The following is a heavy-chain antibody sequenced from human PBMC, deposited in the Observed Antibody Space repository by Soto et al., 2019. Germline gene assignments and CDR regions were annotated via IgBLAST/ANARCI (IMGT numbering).Heavy chain of an antibody. V-gene: IGHV3-21*01. Sequence: PGGSLRLSCAASGFTFSNSTMNWVRQAPGKGLEWVACITSSGSFIYYADSMKGRFTISRDNAQNSLFLQMNTLRPEDTAMYYCARVAYWGPGTQVTVSS. J-gene: IGHJ4*02. CDR2: ITSSGSFI. CDR3: ARVAY. CDR1: GFTFSNST.